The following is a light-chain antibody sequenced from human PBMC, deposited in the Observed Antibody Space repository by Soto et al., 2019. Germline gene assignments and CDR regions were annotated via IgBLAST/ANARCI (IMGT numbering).Light chain of an antibody. V-gene: IGKV3-20*01. J-gene: IGKJ1*01. CDR3: QQYGSSPPP. CDR2: GAS. CDR1: QSISRY. Sequence: ILLTQSPTPLSWSPGERTTISCRASQSISRYLAWYQQKPGQGPRLLTYGASSRATGTPDRFSGSGSGTDFTLTINRLEPEDFALYYCQQYGSSPPPFGKGTKV.